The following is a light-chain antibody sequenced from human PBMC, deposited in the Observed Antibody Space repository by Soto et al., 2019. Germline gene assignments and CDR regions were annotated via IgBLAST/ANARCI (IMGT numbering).Light chain of an antibody. Sequence: DIQMTQSPSTLSASVGDRVTITCRASQSISSWLAWYQQKPGKAPKLLMYKASSLESGVPSRFSGSGSGTDFTLTISSLQPYDFATYYCQQYSSYSYTFGQGTKLEIK. CDR2: KAS. CDR3: QQYSSYSYT. J-gene: IGKJ2*01. CDR1: QSISSW. V-gene: IGKV1-5*03.